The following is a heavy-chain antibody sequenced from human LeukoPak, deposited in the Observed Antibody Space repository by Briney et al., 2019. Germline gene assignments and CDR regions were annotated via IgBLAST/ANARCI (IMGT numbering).Heavy chain of an antibody. J-gene: IGHJ4*02. D-gene: IGHD6-13*01. V-gene: IGHV3-21*01. CDR1: GFTFSSYS. CDR2: ISSSSSYI. CDR3: ARDGGLYSSSAAYFDY. Sequence: GGSLRLSCAASGFTFSSYSMNWVRQAPGKGLEWVSSISSSSSYIYYADSVKGRFTISRDNAKNSLYLQMNSLRAEDTAVYYCARDGGLYSSSAAYFDYWGQGTLVTVSS.